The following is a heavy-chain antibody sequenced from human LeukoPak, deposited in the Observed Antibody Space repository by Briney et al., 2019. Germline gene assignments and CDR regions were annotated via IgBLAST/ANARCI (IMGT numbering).Heavy chain of an antibody. J-gene: IGHJ4*02. V-gene: IGHV3-7*01. Sequence: GGSLRLSCEASGFALSSTWMSWVRQSPGRGLEWVANIRQDGSARYYRDSVSGRFTISRDNAKNSLSLQMNSLRVEDTALYYCARDRDSGYGGCYPHFDYWGQGVQVTVSS. CDR3: ARDRDSGYGGCYPHFDY. CDR2: IRQDGSAR. CDR1: GFALSSTW. D-gene: IGHD2-21*02.